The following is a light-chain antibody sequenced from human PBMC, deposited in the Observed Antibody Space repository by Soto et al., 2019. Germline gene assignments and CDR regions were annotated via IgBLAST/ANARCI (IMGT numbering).Light chain of an antibody. J-gene: IGLJ3*02. CDR2: EVS. V-gene: IGLV2-8*01. Sequence: QSALTQPPSASGSPGQSVTISCTGTSSDVGDYDYVSWYQQHPGKAPQLVIYEVSERPSEVPARFSGSKSGNTASLTVSGLQAEDEADYYCSSYAGSNNWVFGGGPKLTVL. CDR1: SSDVGDYDY. CDR3: SSYAGSNNWV.